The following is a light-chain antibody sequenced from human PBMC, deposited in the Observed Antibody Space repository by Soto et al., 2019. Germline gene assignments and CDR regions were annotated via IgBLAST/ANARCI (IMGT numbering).Light chain of an antibody. Sequence: QSVLTQPPSASGTPGQRVSITCSGSSSNIGSNIVNWYQQLPGRAPKLLIYRTNQRPSGVPDRFSASKSGTSASLAISGLQSEDEADYYCEAWYDSLIGVLFGGGTQLTVL. J-gene: IGLJ2*01. CDR3: EAWYDSLIGVL. CDR2: RTN. V-gene: IGLV1-44*01. CDR1: SSNIGSNI.